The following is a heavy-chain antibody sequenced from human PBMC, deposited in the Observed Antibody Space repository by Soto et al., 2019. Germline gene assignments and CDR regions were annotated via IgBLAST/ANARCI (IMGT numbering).Heavy chain of an antibody. D-gene: IGHD6-6*01. V-gene: IGHV4-59*01. J-gene: IGHJ4*02. CDR2: IYYSGST. CDR3: AREYGIAARPRRLGFDY. Sequence: SETLSLTCTVSGGSISSYYWSWIRQPPGKGLEWSGYIYYSGSTDYNPSLKSRVTISVDMSKNQFSLKLSSVTAADTAVYYCAREYGIAARPRRLGFDYWGQGTLVTVSS. CDR1: GGSISSYY.